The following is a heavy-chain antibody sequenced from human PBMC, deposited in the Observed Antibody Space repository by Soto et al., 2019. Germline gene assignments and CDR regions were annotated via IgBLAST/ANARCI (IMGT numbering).Heavy chain of an antibody. J-gene: IGHJ4*02. Sequence: QVQLQESGPGLVKPSETLSLTCTVSGGSISSYYWSWIRQPPGKGLEWIGYIYYSGSTNYNPSLKSRVTIPVATSKNQSSLKLSSVTAADTAVYYCARAYHPVSIAAAGTSDFDYWGQGTLVTVSS. CDR2: IYYSGST. V-gene: IGHV4-59*01. CDR3: ARAYHPVSIAAAGTSDFDY. D-gene: IGHD6-13*01. CDR1: GGSISSYY.